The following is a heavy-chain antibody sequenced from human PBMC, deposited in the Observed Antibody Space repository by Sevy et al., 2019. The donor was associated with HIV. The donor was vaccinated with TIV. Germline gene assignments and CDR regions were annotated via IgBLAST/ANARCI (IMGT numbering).Heavy chain of an antibody. V-gene: IGHV3-11*06. CDR1: GFTFSDYD. J-gene: IGHJ4*02. CDR2: MSSGTSDT. D-gene: IGHD1-7*01. Sequence: GGSLRLSCAASGFTFSDYDMSWIRQAPGKGLEWVSYMSSGTSDTNYADSVKGRFTISRDNAKNSLYLQMNSLRAEDTAVYYCARDRRNYGGQYFDYWGQGTLVTVSS. CDR3: ARDRRNYGGQYFDY.